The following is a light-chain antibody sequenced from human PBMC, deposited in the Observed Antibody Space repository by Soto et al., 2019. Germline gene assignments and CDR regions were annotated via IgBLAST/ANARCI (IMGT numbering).Light chain of an antibody. CDR2: GAS. CDR1: QSVSSY. J-gene: IGKJ1*01. V-gene: IGKV3-15*01. Sequence: EIVLTQSPGTLSLSPGERATLSCRASQSVSSYLAWYQQKPGQAPRLLIYGASTRATGIPARFSGSGSGTEFTLTISSLQSEDFAVYYCQQYNNWPPKTFGQGTKVDIK. CDR3: QQYNNWPPKT.